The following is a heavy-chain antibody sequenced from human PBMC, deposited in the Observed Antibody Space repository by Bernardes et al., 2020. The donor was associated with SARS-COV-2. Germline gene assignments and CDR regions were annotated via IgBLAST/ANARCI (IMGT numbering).Heavy chain of an antibody. Sequence: SETLSLTCTVSGGSISSSSYYWGWIRQPPGKGLEWIGSIYYSGSTYYNPSLKSRVTISVDTSKNQFSLKLSSVTAADTAVYYCARDHQYVRFFDYWGQGTLVTVSS. CDR1: GGSISSSSYY. D-gene: IGHD2-2*01. J-gene: IGHJ4*02. CDR2: IYYSGST. CDR3: ARDHQYVRFFDY. V-gene: IGHV4-39*07.